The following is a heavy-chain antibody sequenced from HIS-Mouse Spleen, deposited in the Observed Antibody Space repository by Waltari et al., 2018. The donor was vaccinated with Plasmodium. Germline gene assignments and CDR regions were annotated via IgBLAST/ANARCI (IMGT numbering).Heavy chain of an antibody. CDR2: IYYSGST. V-gene: IGHV4-39*01. J-gene: IGHJ4*02. Sequence: QLQLPESGPGLVKPSETLSLTCTVSGGSIRSSRYYWGWIRQPPGKGLEWIGSIYYSGSTYYNPSLKSRVTISVDTSKNQFSLKLSSVTAADTAVYYCARQLAYYDLWSGYSRGYYFDYWGQGTLVTVSS. D-gene: IGHD3-3*01. CDR1: GGSIRSSRYY. CDR3: ARQLAYYDLWSGYSRGYYFDY.